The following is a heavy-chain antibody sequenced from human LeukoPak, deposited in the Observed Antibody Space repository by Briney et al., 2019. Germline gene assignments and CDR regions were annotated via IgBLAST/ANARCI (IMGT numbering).Heavy chain of an antibody. CDR2: INHSGST. D-gene: IGHD2-15*01. CDR1: GGSFSGYY. CDR3: ARYLGYCSGGSCYWFDP. V-gene: IGHV4-34*01. Sequence: KSSETLSLTCAVYGGSFSGYYWSWIRQPPGKGLEWIGEINHSGSTNYNPSLKSRVTISVDTSKNQFSLKLSSVTAADTAVYYCARYLGYCSGGSCYWFDPRGQGTLVTVSS. J-gene: IGHJ5*02.